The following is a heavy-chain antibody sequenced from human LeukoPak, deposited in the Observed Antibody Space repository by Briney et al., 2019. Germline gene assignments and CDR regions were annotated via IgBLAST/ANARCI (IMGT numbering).Heavy chain of an antibody. D-gene: IGHD2-8*01. V-gene: IGHV3-21*01. Sequence: GGSLRLSCAASGFSFSIYSMNWVRQAPGKGLEWVSSISGSSSYTYYADSVKGRFTISRDNAKNSLYLQMNSLRAEDTAVYYCARGDRLGYCTNGVCYPTDYWGQGTLVTVFS. CDR3: ARGDRLGYCTNGVCYPTDY. CDR1: GFSFSIYS. CDR2: ISGSSSYT. J-gene: IGHJ4*02.